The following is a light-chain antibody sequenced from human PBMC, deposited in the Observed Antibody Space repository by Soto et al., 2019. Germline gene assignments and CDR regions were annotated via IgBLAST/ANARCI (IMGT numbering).Light chain of an antibody. Sequence: DIQMTQSPSSLSASVGDRVTITCRASQSISSYLNWYQQKPGKAPKLLIYAASSLQSGVPSRFSGRGSGTDFTLTISSLQPEDFATYYCQQSYSTPYTFGQGTNLEIK. CDR1: QSISSY. CDR3: QQSYSTPYT. J-gene: IGKJ2*01. CDR2: AAS. V-gene: IGKV1-39*01.